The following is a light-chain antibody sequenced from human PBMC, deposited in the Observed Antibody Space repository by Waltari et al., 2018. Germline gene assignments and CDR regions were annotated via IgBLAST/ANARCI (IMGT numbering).Light chain of an antibody. Sequence: DIVMTQSPLSLPVTPGEPASISCRSSQSLLYSNGYNYLDWYLQKPGQSPQLLVYLGSNRDSGVPDRFSGSGSGTDFTLKISRVEAEDVGVYYCMQALQTPYTFGQGTKLEIK. V-gene: IGKV2-28*01. CDR3: MQALQTPYT. J-gene: IGKJ2*01. CDR2: LGS. CDR1: QSLLYSNGYNY.